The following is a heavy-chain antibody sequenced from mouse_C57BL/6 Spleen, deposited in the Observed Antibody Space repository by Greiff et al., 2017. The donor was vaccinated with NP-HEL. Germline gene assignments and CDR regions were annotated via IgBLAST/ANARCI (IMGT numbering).Heavy chain of an antibody. CDR3: ARWDGNLAWFAY. CDR2: INPNNGGT. J-gene: IGHJ3*01. CDR1: GYTFTDYY. D-gene: IGHD2-1*01. Sequence: VQLQQSGPELVKPGASVKISCKASGYTFTDYYMNWVKQSHGKSLEWIGDINPNNGGTSYNQKFKGKATLTVDKSSSTAYMELRSLTSEDSAVYYCARWDGNLAWFAYWGQGTLVTVSA. V-gene: IGHV1-26*01.